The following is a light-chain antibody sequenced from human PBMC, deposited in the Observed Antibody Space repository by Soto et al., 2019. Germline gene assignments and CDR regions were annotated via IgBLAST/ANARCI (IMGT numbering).Light chain of an antibody. V-gene: IGKV1-5*01. J-gene: IGKJ1*01. CDR3: QQYNSYST. CDR2: DAS. Sequence: IQMTQSPSTLSASVGDRVTITFRASQSISSWLAWYQQKPGKAPKLLIYDASSLESGVPSRFSGSGSGTEFTLTISSLQPDDFATYYCQQYNSYSTFGQGTKV. CDR1: QSISSW.